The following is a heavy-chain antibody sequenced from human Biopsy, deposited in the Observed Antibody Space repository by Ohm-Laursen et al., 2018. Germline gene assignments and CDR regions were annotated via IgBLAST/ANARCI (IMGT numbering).Heavy chain of an antibody. D-gene: IGHD3-22*01. CDR3: ARATLDYYDSNGYGADAFDI. J-gene: IGHJ3*02. Sequence: ASVKVSCKASGYTFTRYYMHWVRQAPGQGLQWMGLINPSHGSTGSAQKFEGRFTMTRDMSTSTFYMELSSLRSEDTAIYYCARATLDYYDSNGYGADAFDIWGQGTMVTVSS. CDR2: INPSHGST. V-gene: IGHV1-46*01. CDR1: GYTFTRYY.